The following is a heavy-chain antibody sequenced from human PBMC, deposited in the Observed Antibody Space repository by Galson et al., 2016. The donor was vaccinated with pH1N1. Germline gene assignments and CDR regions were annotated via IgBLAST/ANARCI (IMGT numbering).Heavy chain of an antibody. J-gene: IGHJ4*02. Sequence: SLRLSCAASGFTLSDYYMNWIRETPERGLEWLSSIGSSGNVAYADSVKGRFTISRYNAQNSLLLQMDSLRVDDTALYYCAREWGIGAAGPLDSWGQGALVIVSS. CDR3: AREWGIGAAGPLDS. CDR2: IGSSGNV. D-gene: IGHD6-13*01. V-gene: IGHV3-11*01. CDR1: GFTLSDYY.